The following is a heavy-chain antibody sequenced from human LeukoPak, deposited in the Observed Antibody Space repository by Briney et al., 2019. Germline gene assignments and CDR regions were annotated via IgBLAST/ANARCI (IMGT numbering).Heavy chain of an antibody. Sequence: GASVKVSCKASGYTFTGYYMHWVRQAPGQGLEWMGWINPNSGGTNYAQKFQGRVTMTRDTSISTAYMELSRLRSDDTAVYYCARVNAGYSSRSVGGFDYWGQGTLVTVSS. CDR2: INPNSGGT. J-gene: IGHJ4*02. CDR3: ARVNAGYSSRSVGGFDY. CDR1: GYTFTGYY. D-gene: IGHD6-13*01. V-gene: IGHV1-2*02.